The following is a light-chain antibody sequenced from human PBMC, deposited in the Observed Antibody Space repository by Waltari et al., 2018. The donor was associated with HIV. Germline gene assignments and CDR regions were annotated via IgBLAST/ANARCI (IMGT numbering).Light chain of an antibody. CDR1: SSNVGSFT. V-gene: IGLV1-44*01. Sequence: QSVLTQPPSASGTPGQRVILSCSGRSSNVGSFTVNWYQQLPGTAPKLLIYSFNQRPSGVPDRFSGAKAGTSASLAINGLQSEDEADYYCAVWDGRLDHYVFGTGTKVTVL. CDR2: SFN. J-gene: IGLJ1*01. CDR3: AVWDGRLDHYV.